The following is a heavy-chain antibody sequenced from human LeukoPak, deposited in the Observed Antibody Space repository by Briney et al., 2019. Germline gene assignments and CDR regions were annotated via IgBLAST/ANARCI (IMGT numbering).Heavy chain of an antibody. D-gene: IGHD6-13*01. CDR1: GYTFTSYD. CDR3: AKDPRYSSSWYSRTEYNRFDP. J-gene: IGHJ5*02. CDR2: MNPNSGNT. Sequence: GSVKVSCKASGYTFTSYDINWVRQATGQGLEWMGWMNPNSGNTGYAQKFQGRVTITRNTSISTAYMELSSLRSEDTAVYYCAKDPRYSSSWYSRTEYNRFDPWGQGTLVTVSS. V-gene: IGHV1-8*03.